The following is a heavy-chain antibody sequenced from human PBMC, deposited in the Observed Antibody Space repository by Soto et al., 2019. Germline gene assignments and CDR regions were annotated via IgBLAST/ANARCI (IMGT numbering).Heavy chain of an antibody. Sequence: GGSLRLSCATSGFTFANYAMSWVRQAPGKGPAWAGFIRSEAKGGTTEIAASVEGRFTISRDDSRSIVHLQMNDLKIEDTGVYYCFKDSSGHWGQGTLVTVSS. D-gene: IGHD4-4*01. V-gene: IGHV3-49*04. J-gene: IGHJ4*02. CDR2: IRSEAKGGTT. CDR3: FKDSSGH. CDR1: GFTFANYA.